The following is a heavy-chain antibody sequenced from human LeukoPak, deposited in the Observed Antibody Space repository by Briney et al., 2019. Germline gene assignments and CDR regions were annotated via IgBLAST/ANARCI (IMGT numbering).Heavy chain of an antibody. CDR3: ARAGCSSTSCYGEGYYYYYYGMDV. J-gene: IGHJ6*02. Sequence: ASVKVSCKASGYTFTGYYMHWVRQAPGQGLEGMGWINPNSGGTKYAQKFQGRVTMTRDTSISTAYMELSRLRSDDTAVYYCARAGCSSTSCYGEGYYYYYYGMDVWGQGTTVTVSS. CDR1: GYTFTGYY. D-gene: IGHD2-2*01. V-gene: IGHV1-2*02. CDR2: INPNSGGT.